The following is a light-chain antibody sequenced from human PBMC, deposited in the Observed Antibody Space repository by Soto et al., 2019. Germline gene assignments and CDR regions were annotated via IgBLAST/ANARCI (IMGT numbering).Light chain of an antibody. V-gene: IGKV3-15*01. J-gene: IGKJ4*01. CDR2: GAS. Sequence: EIVMTQSPVTLSVSPGERATLSCRASRSVTNSYLAWYQQKPGQAPRLLIFGASTRAAGIPARFSGSGSGTEFTLTISSLQSGDFAVYYCQQYSDWPLTFGGGTKVDI. CDR3: QQYSDWPLT. CDR1: RSVTNSY.